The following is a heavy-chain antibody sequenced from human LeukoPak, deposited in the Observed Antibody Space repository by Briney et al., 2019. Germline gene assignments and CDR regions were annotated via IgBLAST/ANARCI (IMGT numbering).Heavy chain of an antibody. Sequence: ASGTLSLTCSISRPSISSDDYYWTRIRQPAGKGLEWIGRIYNSGTTNYNPSLKSRVTMSLDTSKKQFSLNLNSVTAADTAVYYCARMFDYWGQGTLVTVSS. V-gene: IGHV4-61*02. CDR3: ARMFDY. J-gene: IGHJ4*02. CDR1: RPSISSDDYY. CDR2: IYNSGTT.